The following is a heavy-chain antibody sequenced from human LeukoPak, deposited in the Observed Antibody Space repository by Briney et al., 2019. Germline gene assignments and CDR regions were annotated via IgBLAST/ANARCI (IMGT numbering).Heavy chain of an antibody. CDR3: ARVKGYCSGGSCYSDPYYYYMDV. CDR1: GGSISSYY. J-gene: IGHJ6*03. CDR2: IYYSGST. Sequence: PSETLSLTCTVSGGSISSYYWSWIRQPPGKGLEWIGYIYYSGSTNYNPSLKSRVTISVDTSKNQFSLKLSSVTAADTAVYYCARVKGYCSGGSCYSDPYYYYMDVWGKGTTVTVSS. V-gene: IGHV4-59*01. D-gene: IGHD2-15*01.